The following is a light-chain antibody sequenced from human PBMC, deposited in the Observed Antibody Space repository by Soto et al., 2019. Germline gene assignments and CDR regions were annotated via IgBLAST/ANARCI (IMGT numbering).Light chain of an antibody. CDR2: DVS. J-gene: IGLJ1*01. Sequence: QSALTQPRSVSGSPGQSVTISCTGTSSDVGGYNYVSWYQQHPGKAPKLMIYDVSKRPSGVPDRFSGSRSGNTASLTISGLQAEDEADYYCCLYAGRYIAFGTGTKLTVL. CDR1: SSDVGGYNY. V-gene: IGLV2-11*01. CDR3: CLYAGRYIA.